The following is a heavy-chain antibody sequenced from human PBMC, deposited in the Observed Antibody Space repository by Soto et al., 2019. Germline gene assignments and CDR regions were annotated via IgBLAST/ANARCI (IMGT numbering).Heavy chain of an antibody. CDR3: ARERSSSWFQYYYYYMDV. Sequence: QVQLVESGGGVVQPGRSLRLSCAASGFTFSSYGMHWVRQAPSKGLEWVAVIWYDGSNKYYADSVKGRFTISRDNSKNTLYLQMNSLRAEDTAVYYCARERSSSWFQYYYYYMDVWGKGTTVTVSS. CDR1: GFTFSSYG. CDR2: IWYDGSNK. D-gene: IGHD6-13*01. V-gene: IGHV3-33*01. J-gene: IGHJ6*03.